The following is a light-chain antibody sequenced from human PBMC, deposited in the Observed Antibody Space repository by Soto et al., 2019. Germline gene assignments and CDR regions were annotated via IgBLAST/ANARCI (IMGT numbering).Light chain of an antibody. J-gene: IGKJ1*01. CDR3: QQYSRAPLT. Sequence: IVLTQSPPTLSLSPGERATLSCRASQSVTDNYLAWYQQKPGQAPRLVISGASSRTSGIPDRFSASGSGTDFTLTISRLEPEDFAVYYCQQYSRAPLTFGQGTKVDIK. CDR1: QSVTDNY. CDR2: GAS. V-gene: IGKV3-20*01.